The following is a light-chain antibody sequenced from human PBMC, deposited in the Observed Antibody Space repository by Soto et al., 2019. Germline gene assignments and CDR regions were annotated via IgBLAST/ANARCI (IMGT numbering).Light chain of an antibody. CDR2: DVT. CDR1: ISDVAGYNY. Sequence: QSALTQPRSVSGSPGQSVTISCTGTISDVAGYNYVSWYQHHPGKAPKLLISDVTKRPSWVPDRFSGSKSGSTASLTISELQAEDEADYYCSSYTNINTRACVFGTGTKVTVL. J-gene: IGLJ1*01. CDR3: SSYTNINTRACV. V-gene: IGLV2-11*01.